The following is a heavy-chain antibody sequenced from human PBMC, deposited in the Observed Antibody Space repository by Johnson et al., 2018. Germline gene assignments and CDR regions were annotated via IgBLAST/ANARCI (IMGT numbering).Heavy chain of an antibody. CDR1: GFTFSSYG. CDR3: ARGYSNPRHGMDV. Sequence: QVQLVQSGGGVVQPGRSLRLSCATSGFTFSSYGMHWVRQAPGKGLEWVAVIWDDGINKYYADSVKGRFTISRDNSKNTLYLQLNSLRAEDTAVYYCARGYSNPRHGMDVWGQGNTVTVSS. J-gene: IGHJ6*02. D-gene: IGHD4-11*01. V-gene: IGHV3-33*01. CDR2: IWDDGINK.